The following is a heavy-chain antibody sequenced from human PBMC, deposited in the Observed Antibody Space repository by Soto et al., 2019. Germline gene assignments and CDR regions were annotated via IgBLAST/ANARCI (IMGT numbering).Heavy chain of an antibody. Sequence: EAQLVESGGGLVKPGGSLRLSCAASGFTFSTYSMNWVRQAPGKGLEWVSSISSSGSSRSYADSVKGRFTISRDNAKNSLDLQMDSQRAEDTAVYYCARGRSINTNMDYWGQGTLVTVSS. CDR3: ARGRSINTNMDY. CDR2: ISSSGSSR. D-gene: IGHD2-2*01. J-gene: IGHJ4*02. V-gene: IGHV3-21*01. CDR1: GFTFSTYS.